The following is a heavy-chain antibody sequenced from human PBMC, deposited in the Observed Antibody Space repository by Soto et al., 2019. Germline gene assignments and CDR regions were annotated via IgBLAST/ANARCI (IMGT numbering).Heavy chain of an antibody. CDR1: VFTFSIYA. CDR2: ISGSGGST. D-gene: IGHD3-22*01. J-gene: IGHJ3*02. Sequence: PWGSLRVSCAASVFTFSIYAMTWVRQAPGKGLEWVSAISGSGGSTYYADSVKGRFTISRDNSKNTLYLQMNSLRAEDTALYYCAKPYYYDSSGEEDAFDIWGQGTMVTVSS. V-gene: IGHV3-23*01. CDR3: AKPYYYDSSGEEDAFDI.